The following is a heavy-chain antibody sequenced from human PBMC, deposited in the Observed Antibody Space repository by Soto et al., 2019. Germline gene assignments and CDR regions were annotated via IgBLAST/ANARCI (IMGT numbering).Heavy chain of an antibody. Sequence: QVQLVQSGAEVKKPGSSVKVSCKASGGTFSRYAISWVRQAPGQGLEWMGGIIPMFGKANYAQKFQGRVTITADESTSTGYMKLRSLISEDTAVYYCARDGTLYDTSGYYYLYWGQGTLVTVSS. CDR2: IIPMFGKA. J-gene: IGHJ4*02. CDR1: GGTFSRYA. D-gene: IGHD3-22*01. CDR3: ARDGTLYDTSGYYYLY. V-gene: IGHV1-69*01.